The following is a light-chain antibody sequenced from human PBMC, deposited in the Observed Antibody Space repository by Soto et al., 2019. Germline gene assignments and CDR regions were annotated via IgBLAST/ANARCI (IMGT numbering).Light chain of an antibody. J-gene: IGKJ2*01. CDR2: DAS. CDR1: QSVSRY. CDR3: QQRSNWPRT. V-gene: IGKV3-11*01. Sequence: EIVLTQSPATLSLSPGDRATLSCRASQSVSRYLAWYQQKPGQAPRLLIYDASNRATGIPARFGGSGSGTDFTLTISSLEPEDFAVYYWQQRSNWPRTFGHGTKLEIK.